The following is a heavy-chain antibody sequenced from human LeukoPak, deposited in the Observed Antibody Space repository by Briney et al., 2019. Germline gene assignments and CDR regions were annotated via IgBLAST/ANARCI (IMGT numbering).Heavy chain of an antibody. Sequence: SETLSLTCAVYGGSFSGYYWSWIRQPPGKGLEWIGEVNHSGSTNYNPSLKSRVTISVDTSKNQFSLKLSSVTAADTAVYYCARDRDDYVWGSYRIFDYWGQGTLVTVSS. J-gene: IGHJ4*02. CDR2: VNHSGST. CDR3: ARDRDDYVWGSYRIFDY. D-gene: IGHD3-16*02. CDR1: GGSFSGYY. V-gene: IGHV4-34*01.